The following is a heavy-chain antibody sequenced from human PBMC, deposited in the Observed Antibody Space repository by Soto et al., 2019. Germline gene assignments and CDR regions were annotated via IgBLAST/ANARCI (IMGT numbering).Heavy chain of an antibody. CDR3: TREGGGIAAAGAGNDAFGI. V-gene: IGHV1-2*02. J-gene: IGHJ3*02. Sequence: QVQLVQSGAEVKKPGASVTVSCTASGYTLSNYYMQWVRQAPGQGLEWMGWINPNNGDPNYAQKFQGRVTMTRDTSINTADMELRWLRTEDTAVYYCTREGGGIAAAGAGNDAFGIWGQGTKVTVS. CDR2: INPNNGDP. D-gene: IGHD6-13*01. CDR1: GYTLSNYY.